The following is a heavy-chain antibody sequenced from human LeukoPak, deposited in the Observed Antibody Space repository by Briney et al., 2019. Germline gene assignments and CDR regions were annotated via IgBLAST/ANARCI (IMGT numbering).Heavy chain of an antibody. Sequence: PGGSLRLSCAASGFTFDDYAMHWVRQAPGKGLEWVSGISWNSGSIGYADSVKGRFTISRDNAKNSLYLQMNSLRAEDMALYYCAKSVDRGHCSGGSCSTLFDYWGQGTLVTVSS. CDR1: GFTFDDYA. J-gene: IGHJ4*02. CDR3: AKSVDRGHCSGGSCSTLFDY. CDR2: ISWNSGSI. V-gene: IGHV3-9*03. D-gene: IGHD2-15*01.